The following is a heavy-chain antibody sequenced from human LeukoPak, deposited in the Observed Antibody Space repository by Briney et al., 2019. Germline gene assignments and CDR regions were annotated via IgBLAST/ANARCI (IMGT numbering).Heavy chain of an antibody. Sequence: SETLSLTCTVSGGSISSSSYYWGWIRQPPGKGLEWIGSIYYSGSTYYNPSLKSRVTISVDTSKNQFSLKLSSVTAADTAVYYCARSPLESLTIFGVVIIEDWFDPWGQGTLVTVSS. CDR3: ARSPLESLTIFGVVIIEDWFDP. D-gene: IGHD3-3*01. CDR1: GGSISSSSYY. CDR2: IYYSGST. V-gene: IGHV4-39*07. J-gene: IGHJ5*02.